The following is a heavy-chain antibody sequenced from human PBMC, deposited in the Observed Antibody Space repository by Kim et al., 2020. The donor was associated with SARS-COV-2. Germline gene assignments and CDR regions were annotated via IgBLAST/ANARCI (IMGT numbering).Heavy chain of an antibody. D-gene: IGHD1-26*01. J-gene: IGHJ4*02. CDR3: ARATIVEYYFDY. Sequence: SVKVSCKASGGTFSSYAISWVRQAPGQGLEWMGGIIPIFGTANYAQKFQGRVTITADKSTSTAYMELSSLRSEDTAVYYCARATIVEYYFDYWGQGTLVTVSS. CDR2: IIPIFGTA. V-gene: IGHV1-69*06. CDR1: GGTFSSYA.